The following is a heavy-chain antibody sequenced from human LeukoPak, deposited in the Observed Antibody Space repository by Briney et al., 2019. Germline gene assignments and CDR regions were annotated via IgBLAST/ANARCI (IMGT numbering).Heavy chain of an antibody. D-gene: IGHD3-9*01. CDR1: GFIFTTYW. V-gene: IGHV3-7*01. J-gene: IGHJ3*01. CDR2: IKQDGSET. CDR3: VRGFDGTNAFDL. Sequence: GVLRLSCGASGFIFTTYWMNWVRQAPGKGLEWVANIKQDGSETYYVDSVKGRFTISRDNDKNSVYLQMGSLRVEDTAVYCCVRGFDGTNAFDLWGQGTMVTVSS.